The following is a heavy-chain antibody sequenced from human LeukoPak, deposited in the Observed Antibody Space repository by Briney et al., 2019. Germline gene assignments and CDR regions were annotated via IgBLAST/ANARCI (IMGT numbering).Heavy chain of an antibody. CDR3: ARDVRSWYFDL. CDR2: IWYDGSNK. J-gene: IGHJ2*01. CDR1: RFTFSNYG. V-gene: IGHV3-33*01. Sequence: GGSLRLSCAAPRFTFSNYGMHWVRQAPGKGLEWVAVIWYDGSNKDYVDSVKGRFTISRDNSKNTLYLQMNSLRVEDTAVYYCARDVRSWYFDLWGRGTLVTVSS.